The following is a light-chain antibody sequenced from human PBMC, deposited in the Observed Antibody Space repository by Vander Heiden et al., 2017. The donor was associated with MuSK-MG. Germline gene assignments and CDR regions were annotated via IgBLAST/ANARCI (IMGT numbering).Light chain of an antibody. CDR1: SLRSYY. CDR3: NSRDSSGNHLV. CDR2: GKN. Sequence: SSELTQDPAVSVPLGQTARITCQGDSLRSYYASWYQQKSGQAPVLVIYGKNNRPSGIPDRFSGSSSGNTASLTITGAQAEDEADYYCNSRDSSGNHLVFGGGTKLTVL. J-gene: IGLJ3*02. V-gene: IGLV3-19*01.